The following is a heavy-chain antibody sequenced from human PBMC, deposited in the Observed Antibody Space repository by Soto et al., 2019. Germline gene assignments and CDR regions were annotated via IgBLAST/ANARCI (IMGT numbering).Heavy chain of an antibody. Sequence: QAQLVESGGGLVKPGGSLRLSCAASGYSFSKFYISWIRQSPGKGLEWIAYINHRGNTTYYADSVRGRFTISRDNANNMLFLQMDSLRAEDTAVYYCARDRGLCTRGACYSQWGQGTLVTVSS. V-gene: IGHV3-11*01. D-gene: IGHD2-8*02. J-gene: IGHJ4*02. CDR3: ARDRGLCTRGACYSQ. CDR2: INHRGNTT. CDR1: GYSFSKFY.